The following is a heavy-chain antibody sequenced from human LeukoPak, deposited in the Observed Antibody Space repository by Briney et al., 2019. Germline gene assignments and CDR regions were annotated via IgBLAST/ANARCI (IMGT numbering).Heavy chain of an antibody. CDR3: ARGGYYNILTGFRGRILGFDS. J-gene: IGHJ4*02. CDR1: GFTFSSYA. CDR2: IRYDGRNK. Sequence: GGSLRLSCAASGFTFSSYAMHWVRQAPGKGLEWVAFIRYDGRNKYYADSVKGRFTISRDNSKNTLYLQMSSLRPEDTAVYYCARGGYYNILTGFRGRILGFDSWGQGTLVTVSS. D-gene: IGHD3-9*01. V-gene: IGHV3-30*02.